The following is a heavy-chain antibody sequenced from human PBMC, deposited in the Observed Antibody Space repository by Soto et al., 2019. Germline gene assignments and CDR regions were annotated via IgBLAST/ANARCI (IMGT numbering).Heavy chain of an antibody. J-gene: IGHJ4*02. V-gene: IGHV1-18*01. CDR3: VRDTYYYHSIGPAPFEY. Sequence: QIQLVQSGTEVKRSGASVKVSCKTSGYSFTTYGLSWVRQAPGRGLDWVGWISGYNGNTNYAQKFQGTVILTTDTPTTTGYMEIKSLSSDDTAVYYCVRDTYYYHSIGPAPFEYWGQGTQVTVSS. CDR1: GYSFTTYG. D-gene: IGHD3-22*01. CDR2: ISGYNGNT.